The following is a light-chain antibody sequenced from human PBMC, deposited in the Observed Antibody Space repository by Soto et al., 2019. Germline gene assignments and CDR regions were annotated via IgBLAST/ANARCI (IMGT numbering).Light chain of an antibody. J-gene: IGLJ7*01. CDR1: KNDIGVYDF. CDR2: EVV. V-gene: IGLV2-8*01. Sequence: QSALTQPPSASGSPGQSVTISCTGTKNDIGVYDFVSWYQHHPGKAPRLIIYEVVQRPSGVPGRFSASTSGTSASLAISGLQSDDEADYYCATWDDDLNAAVFGGGTQLTVL. CDR3: ATWDDDLNAAV.